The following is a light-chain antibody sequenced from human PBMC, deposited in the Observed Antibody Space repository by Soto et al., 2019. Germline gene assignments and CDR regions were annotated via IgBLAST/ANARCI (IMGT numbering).Light chain of an antibody. CDR2: GAS. Sequence: EIVLTQSPGTLSLSPWERATLSCRASQSVSNNYLAWYQQKPGQAPRLLIYGASNRATGIPDRFSGSGSGTDFTLTISRRETDDSAVYYCQQYGGSPFTFGPGTKVDIK. CDR3: QQYGGSPFT. J-gene: IGKJ3*01. CDR1: QSVSNNY. V-gene: IGKV3-20*01.